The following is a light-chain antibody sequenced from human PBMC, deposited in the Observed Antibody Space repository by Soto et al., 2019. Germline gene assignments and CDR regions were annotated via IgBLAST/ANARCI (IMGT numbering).Light chain of an antibody. CDR3: QQYESLPLT. J-gene: IGKJ5*01. V-gene: IGKV1-33*01. Sequence: IQMTQSPSSLSASVGDRVTITCQASQDINKNLIWYQQKPGKTPKLLIYDASDLETGVPSRFSGSGSGTGFTFTISSLQPEDFATYYCQQYESLPLTFGQGTRLEI. CDR1: QDINKN. CDR2: DAS.